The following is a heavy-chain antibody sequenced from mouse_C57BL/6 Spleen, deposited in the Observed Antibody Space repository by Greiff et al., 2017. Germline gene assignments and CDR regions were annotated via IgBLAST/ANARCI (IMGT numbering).Heavy chain of an antibody. CDR1: GYTFTDYN. CDR3: ARAAYYSNYVDAMDY. CDR2: INPNNGGT. J-gene: IGHJ4*01. Sequence: SGPELVKPGASVKMSCKASGYTFTDYNMHWVKQSHGKSLEWIGYINPNNGGTSYNQKFKGKATLTVNKSSSTAYMELRSLTSEDSAVYYCARAAYYSNYVDAMDYWGQGTSVTVSS. V-gene: IGHV1-22*01. D-gene: IGHD2-5*01.